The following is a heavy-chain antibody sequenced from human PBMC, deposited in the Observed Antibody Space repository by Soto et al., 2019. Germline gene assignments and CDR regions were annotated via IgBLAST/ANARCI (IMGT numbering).Heavy chain of an antibody. V-gene: IGHV3-48*03. Sequence: LRLSCAASGFPFSNYEMNWVRQAPGKGLEWVSYITTTGSTIYYADSVKGRFTISRDNAKNSLYLQMNSLRAEDTAVYYCARMWGGYSGYNYGADSWGQGTLVTVSS. CDR3: ARMWGGYSGYNYGADS. J-gene: IGHJ5*02. CDR2: ITTTGSTI. CDR1: GFPFSNYE. D-gene: IGHD5-18*01.